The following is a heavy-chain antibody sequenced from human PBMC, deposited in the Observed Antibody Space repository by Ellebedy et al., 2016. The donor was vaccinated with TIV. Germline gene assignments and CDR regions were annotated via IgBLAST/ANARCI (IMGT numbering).Heavy chain of an antibody. V-gene: IGHV4-39*01. CDR1: GGSISSSGYY. Sequence: SETLSLTXTVSGGSISSSGYYWGWIRQPPGKGLEWIGRIYYSGSTYYNPSLKSRVSISVDTSKNQFSLRLSSVTAADTAVYYCASLRGGSGYQGRWGQGALVTVSS. CDR2: IYYSGST. D-gene: IGHD3-9*01. J-gene: IGHJ4*02. CDR3: ASLRGGSGYQGR.